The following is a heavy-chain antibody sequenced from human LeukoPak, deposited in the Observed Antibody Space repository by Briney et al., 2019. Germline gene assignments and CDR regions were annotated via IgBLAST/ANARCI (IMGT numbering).Heavy chain of an antibody. CDR3: ARDRTEYYDFWSGYYSPRYYFDY. V-gene: IGHV1-18*01. CDR1: GYTFTSYG. CDR2: ISAYNGNT. D-gene: IGHD3-3*01. J-gene: IGHJ4*02. Sequence: ASVKVSCKASGYTFTSYGISWVRQAPGQGLEWMGWISAYNGNTNYAQKLQGRVTMTTDTSTSTAYMELRSLRSDDTAVYYCARDRTEYYDFWSGYYSPRYYFDYWGQGTLVTVSS.